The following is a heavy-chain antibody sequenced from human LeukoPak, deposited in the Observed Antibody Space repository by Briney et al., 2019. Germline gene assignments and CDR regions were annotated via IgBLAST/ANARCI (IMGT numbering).Heavy chain of an antibody. D-gene: IGHD3-9*01. Sequence: PGGSLRLSCAASGFTFSSHEMNWVRQAPGKGLEWVSYISSSGSTIYYADSVKGRFTISRDNAKNSLYLQMNSLRAEDTAVYYCARGPSYYDILTAFPVGPLGMPIWGQGTMVTVSS. V-gene: IGHV3-48*03. CDR3: ARGPSYYDILTAFPVGPLGMPI. J-gene: IGHJ3*02. CDR1: GFTFSSHE. CDR2: ISSSGSTI.